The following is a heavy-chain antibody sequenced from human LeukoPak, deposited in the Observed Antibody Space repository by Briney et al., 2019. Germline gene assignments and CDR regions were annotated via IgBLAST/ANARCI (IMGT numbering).Heavy chain of an antibody. CDR2: IYHTGNT. CDR1: GGSITSSNW. Sequence: PSETLSLTCAVSGGSITSSNWWSWVRQSPGKGLEWIGEIYHTGNTNYNPSLKSRVTISVDTSKNQFSLKLSSVTAADTAVYYCARGVVIAPQTFDYWGQGTLVTVSS. J-gene: IGHJ4*02. D-gene: IGHD2-21*01. CDR3: ARGVVIAPQTFDY. V-gene: IGHV4-4*02.